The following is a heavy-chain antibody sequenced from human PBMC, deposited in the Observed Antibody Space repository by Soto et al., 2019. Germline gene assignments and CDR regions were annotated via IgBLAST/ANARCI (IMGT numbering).Heavy chain of an antibody. V-gene: IGHV3-23*01. J-gene: IGHJ4*02. CDR2: ISGSGGST. CDR3: AKGDLWSPYYFDY. Sequence: EVQLLESGGGLVQPGGSLRLSCAASGFTFSSYAMSWVRQAPGKGLEWVSAISGSGGSTYYADSVKGRFTISRDNSKNTLYLRMNSLRAEDTAVYYCAKGDLWSPYYFDYWGQGTLVTVSS. CDR1: GFTFSSYA. D-gene: IGHD2-21*01.